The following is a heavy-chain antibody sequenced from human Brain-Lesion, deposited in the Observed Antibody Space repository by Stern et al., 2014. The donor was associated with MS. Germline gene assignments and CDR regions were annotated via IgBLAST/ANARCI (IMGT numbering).Heavy chain of an antibody. J-gene: IGHJ4*02. Sequence: VQLVESGGGVVQPGGSLRLSCTASGFTFSGYAVHWVRQAPGAGLAWVGLLSFAGSNKYYADSVKGRFTISRDNSKNTLYLQMTSLRTEDTAVYYCARGPHPIPIFGSGSHYPFDFWGQGTLITVSS. CDR3: ARGPHPIPIFGSGSHYPFDF. V-gene: IGHV3-30*01. CDR1: GFTFSGYA. CDR2: LSFAGSNK. D-gene: IGHD3-10*01.